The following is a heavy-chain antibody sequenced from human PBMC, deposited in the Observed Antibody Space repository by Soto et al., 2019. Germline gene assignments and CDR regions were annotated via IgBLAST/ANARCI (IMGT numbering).Heavy chain of an antibody. D-gene: IGHD2-15*01. CDR3: AKECGGTCLDAFAV. CDR2: VHHTGNT. CDR1: GGSITSGGFS. V-gene: IGHV4-30-2*01. J-gene: IGHJ3*01. Sequence: QVQLKESGSGLVKPAQTLSLTCAVSGGSITSGGFSWSWIRQPPGRGLEWVGYVHHTGNTDSHPSLGSRVPISLDRSRNLFSLNLTSVTAADTATYYCAKECGGTCLDAFAVWGACTTFIVSS.